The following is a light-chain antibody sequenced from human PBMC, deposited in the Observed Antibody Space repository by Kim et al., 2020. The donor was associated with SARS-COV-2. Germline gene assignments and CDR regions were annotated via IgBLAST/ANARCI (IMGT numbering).Light chain of an antibody. CDR1: SSGVGGYNY. CDR2: DVS. Sequence: SITISCTGTSSGVGGYNYVSWYQQHPGKAPKLMIYDVSNRPSGVSNRFSGSKSGNTASLTISGLQAEDEADYYCSSYTSSSTPYVFGTGTKVTVL. CDR3: SSYTSSSTPYV. V-gene: IGLV2-14*03. J-gene: IGLJ1*01.